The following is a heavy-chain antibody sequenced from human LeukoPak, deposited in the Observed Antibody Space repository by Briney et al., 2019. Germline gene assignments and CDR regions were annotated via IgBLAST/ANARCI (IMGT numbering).Heavy chain of an antibody. CDR1: GFTFSSYS. Sequence: GGSLRLSCAASGFTFSSYSMNWVHQAPGKGLEWVSYISSSGSTIYYADSVKGRFTISRDNAKNSLYLQMNSLRAEDTAVYYCARAGFLGADYWGQGTLVTVSS. J-gene: IGHJ4*02. CDR3: ARAGFLGADY. V-gene: IGHV3-48*04. CDR2: ISSSGSTI. D-gene: IGHD1-26*01.